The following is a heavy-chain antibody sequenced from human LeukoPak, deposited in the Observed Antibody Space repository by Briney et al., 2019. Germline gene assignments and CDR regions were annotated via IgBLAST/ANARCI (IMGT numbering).Heavy chain of an antibody. J-gene: IGHJ6*03. CDR1: GFTFSSYA. V-gene: IGHV3-30*04. CDR2: ISYDGSNK. Sequence: GGSLRLSCAASGFTFSSYAIHWVRQAPGKGLEWVAIISYDGSNKYYADSVKGRFTISRDNSKNTLYLQMNSLRAEDTAVYYCARDKYYYYYMDVWGKGTTVTVSS. CDR3: ARDKYYYYYMDV.